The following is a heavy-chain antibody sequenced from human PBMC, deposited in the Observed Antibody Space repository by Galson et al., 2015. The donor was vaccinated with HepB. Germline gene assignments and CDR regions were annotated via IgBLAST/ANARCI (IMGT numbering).Heavy chain of an antibody. D-gene: IGHD5-24*01. J-gene: IGHJ2*01. CDR1: GGTFNNFG. CDR3: ARDRDGYNFWYFDL. CDR2: IVPHFRTA. V-gene: IGHV1-69*13. Sequence: SVKVSCKASGGTFNNFGINWIRQAHGQGLAWMRGIVPHFRTANYHQVFQGRLTMTVDESTNTAYMELSSLTSDDTAIYFCARDRDGYNFWYFDLWGRGTLLTVSS.